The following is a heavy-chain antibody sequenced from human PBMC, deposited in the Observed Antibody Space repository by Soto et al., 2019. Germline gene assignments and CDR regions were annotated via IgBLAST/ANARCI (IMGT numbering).Heavy chain of an antibody. CDR2: MNPNSGNT. CDR3: ARGHLVGYDFWSGYYKDYYYYYMDV. Sequence: ASVKVSCKGSGYTFTSYDINWVRQATGQRLEWMGWMNPNSGNTGYAQKFQGRVTMTRNTSISTAYMELSSLRSEDTAVYYCARGHLVGYDFWSGYYKDYYYYYMDVWGKGTTVTVSS. V-gene: IGHV1-8*01. D-gene: IGHD3-3*01. J-gene: IGHJ6*03. CDR1: GYTFTSYD.